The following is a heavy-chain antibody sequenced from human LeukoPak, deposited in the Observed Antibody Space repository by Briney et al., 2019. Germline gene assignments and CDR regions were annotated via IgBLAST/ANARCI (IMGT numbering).Heavy chain of an antibody. V-gene: IGHV3-66*01. CDR1: GFTVSSNY. CDR2: IYSGDSGGST. CDR3: ARLRGYSYGLDY. D-gene: IGHD5-18*01. J-gene: IGHJ4*02. Sequence: GGSLRLSCAASGFTVSSNYMSWVRQAPGKGLEWVSVIYSGDSGGSTYYADSVKGRFTISRDNSKNTLYLQMNSLRAEDTAVYYCARLRGYSYGLDYWGQGILVTVSS.